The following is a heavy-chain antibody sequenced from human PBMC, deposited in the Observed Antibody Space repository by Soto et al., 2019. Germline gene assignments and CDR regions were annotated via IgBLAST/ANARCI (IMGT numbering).Heavy chain of an antibody. D-gene: IGHD1-26*01. J-gene: IGHJ4*02. V-gene: IGHV3-23*01. CDR3: AKRGSGSQFDY. Sequence: GGSLRLSCAASGFTVSSNYMSWVRQAPGKGLEWVSVISGSGDSTYYADSVKGRFTISRDNSKNTLYLQMNSLRAEDTAIYYCAKRGSGSQFDYWGQGTLVTVSS. CDR2: ISGSGDST. CDR1: GFTVSSNY.